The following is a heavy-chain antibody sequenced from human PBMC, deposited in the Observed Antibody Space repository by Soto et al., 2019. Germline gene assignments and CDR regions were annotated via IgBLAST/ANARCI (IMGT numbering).Heavy chain of an antibody. CDR3: AKADPLRYFDWLWRGAFDY. J-gene: IGHJ4*02. CDR1: GFTFSSYA. CDR2: ISGSGGST. Sequence: PGGSLRLSCAASGFTFSSYAMSWVRQAPGKGLEWVSAISGSGGSTYYADSVKGRFTISRDNSKNTLYLQMNSLRAEDTAVYYCAKADPLRYFDWLWRGAFDYWGQGTLVTVSS. D-gene: IGHD3-9*01. V-gene: IGHV3-23*01.